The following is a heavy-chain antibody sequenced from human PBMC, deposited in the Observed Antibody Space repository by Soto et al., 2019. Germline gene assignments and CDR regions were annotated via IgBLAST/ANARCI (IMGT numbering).Heavy chain of an antibody. CDR1: GFTFNSYA. CDR3: AKSRGSENQYPYYFCMDV. J-gene: IGHJ6*02. Sequence: VQMLESGGGLLQPGGSLRLSCAASGFTFNSYAMSWVRQAPGRGLEWVSAISDSGGSTWYADSVRGRLTISRDNSRNTLLLQKHRLTAEDEAIYYWAKSRGSENQYPYYFCMDVWGQGTTVTVSS. CDR2: ISDSGGST. D-gene: IGHD2-15*01. V-gene: IGHV3-23*01.